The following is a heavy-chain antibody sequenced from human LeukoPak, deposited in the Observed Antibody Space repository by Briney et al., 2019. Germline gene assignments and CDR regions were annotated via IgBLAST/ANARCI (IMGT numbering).Heavy chain of an antibody. D-gene: IGHD3-10*01. J-gene: IGHJ6*03. CDR3: AREPYYYGSGSYYNYYMDV. V-gene: IGHV4-34*01. CDR1: GGSFSGYY. Sequence: SETLSLTCAVYGGSFSGYYWSWIRQPPGKGLEWIGEINHSGSTNYNPSLKSRVTISVDTSKDQFSLKLSSVTAADTAVYYCAREPYYYGSGSYYNYYMDVWGKGTTVTVSS. CDR2: INHSGST.